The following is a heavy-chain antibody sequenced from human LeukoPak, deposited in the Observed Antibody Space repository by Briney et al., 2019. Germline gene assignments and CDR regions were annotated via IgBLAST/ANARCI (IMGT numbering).Heavy chain of an antibody. CDR3: ARRSAGGGGNFCY. D-gene: IGHD3-16*01. Sequence: PGGSLRLSCAASGFTLDDYGMSWVRQAPGKGLEWVSGINWNGGSTGYADSVKGRFTISRDKAKNSLYLQMNSLRAEDTALYHCARRSAGGGGNFCYWGQGTLVTVSS. J-gene: IGHJ4*02. CDR1: GFTLDDYG. V-gene: IGHV3-20*01. CDR2: INWNGGST.